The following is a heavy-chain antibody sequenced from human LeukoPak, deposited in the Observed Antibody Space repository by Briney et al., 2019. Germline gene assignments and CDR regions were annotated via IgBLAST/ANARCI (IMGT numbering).Heavy chain of an antibody. CDR2: VKSKADDGTT. CDR3: ATEGGSGSYYGDDAFDM. V-gene: IGHV3-15*01. CDR1: GFTFSSYA. D-gene: IGHD3-10*01. J-gene: IGHJ3*02. Sequence: GGSLRLSCAASGFTFSSYAMSWVRQAPGKGLEWVGRVKSKADDGTTDYAAPVQGRFTISRDDSKNTLSLQMNSLKTEDTAVYYCATEGGSGSYYGDDAFDMWGQGTMVTVSS.